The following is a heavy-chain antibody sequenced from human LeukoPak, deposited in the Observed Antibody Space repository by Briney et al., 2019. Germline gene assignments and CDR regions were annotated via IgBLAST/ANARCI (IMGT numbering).Heavy chain of an antibody. D-gene: IGHD3-3*01. J-gene: IGHJ5*02. CDR2: MNPHSGNT. Sequence: ASVKVSCKAFGYTFTSYDINWVRQATGQGLEWMGWMNPHSGNTGYAQKFQGRVTMIENTSTDTAYMELSSLRSEDTAVYYCATDIRDYDFWSGRPSFDPWGQGTLVTVSS. CDR1: GYTFTSYD. CDR3: ATDIRDYDFWSGRPSFDP. V-gene: IGHV1-8*01.